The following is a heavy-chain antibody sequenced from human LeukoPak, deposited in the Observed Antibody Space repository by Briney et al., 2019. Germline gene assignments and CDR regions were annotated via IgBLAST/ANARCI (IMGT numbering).Heavy chain of an antibody. CDR3: AGYYYSGVGV. J-gene: IGHJ6*02. Sequence: SETLSLTCAVYGGSFSGYYWSWIRQPPGKGLEWIGEINHSGSTNYNPSLKSRVTISVDTSKNQFSLKLSSVTAADTAVYYCAGYYYSGVGVWGQGTTVTVSS. V-gene: IGHV4-34*01. CDR1: GGSFSGYY. CDR2: INHSGST.